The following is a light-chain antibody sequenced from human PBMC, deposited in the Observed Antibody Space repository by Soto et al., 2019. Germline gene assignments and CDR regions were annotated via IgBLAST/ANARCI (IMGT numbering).Light chain of an antibody. CDR1: QSVLYSSNNKNY. V-gene: IGKV4-1*01. CDR2: WAS. J-gene: IGKJ2*01. CDR3: QQYYTAPYT. Sequence: DIVMTQSPDSLAVSLGERATINCKSSQSVLYSSNNKNYLAWFQQKSGQPPKLLIYWASTRESGVPDRFSGSGSGIYFTLTXSSLQXEDVAVYYCQQYYTAPYTFGQGTKLEIK.